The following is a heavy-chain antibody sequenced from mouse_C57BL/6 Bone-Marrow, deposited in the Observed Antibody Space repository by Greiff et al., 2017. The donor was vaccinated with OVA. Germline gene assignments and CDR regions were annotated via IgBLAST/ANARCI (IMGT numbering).Heavy chain of an antibody. CDR3: ASYYGSYAMDY. J-gene: IGHJ4*01. D-gene: IGHD1-1*01. V-gene: IGHV5-17*01. CDR1: GFTFSDYG. Sequence: EVQGVESGGGLVKPGGSLKLSCAASGFTFSDYGMHWVRQAPEKGLEWVAYISSGSSTLYYADTVKGRFTISRDNAKNTLFLQMTSLRSEDTAMYYCASYYGSYAMDYWGQGTSVTVSS. CDR2: ISSGSSTL.